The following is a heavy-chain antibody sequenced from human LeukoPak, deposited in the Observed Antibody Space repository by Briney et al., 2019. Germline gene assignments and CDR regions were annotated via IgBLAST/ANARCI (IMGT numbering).Heavy chain of an antibody. CDR3: ARDSSAHFDY. Sequence: SETLSLTCTVSGGSISSYYWSWLRQPPGKGLEWIGYFYYSGSTYYNPSQKSRVTISVDTSKNQFSLNLSSVAAADTAVYYCARDSSAHFDYWGQGTLDTVSS. J-gene: IGHJ4*02. V-gene: IGHV4-59*01. CDR2: FYYSGST. CDR1: GGSISSYY.